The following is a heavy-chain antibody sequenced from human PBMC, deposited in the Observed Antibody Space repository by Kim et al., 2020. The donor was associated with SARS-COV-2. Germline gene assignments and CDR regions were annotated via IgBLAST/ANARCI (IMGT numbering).Heavy chain of an antibody. Sequence: GESLKISCKASGYTFIGHWIGWVRQMPGKGLEWMGVIHPDDSVTRYSPSFQGQVTFSADKSITTVYLQWSSLKASDTAMYYCARPSCSDGSCFSFDAFDIWGQGTLVTVSS. CDR1: GYTFIGHW. J-gene: IGHJ3*02. V-gene: IGHV5-51*01. CDR2: IHPDDSVT. D-gene: IGHD2-15*01. CDR3: ARPSCSDGSCFSFDAFDI.